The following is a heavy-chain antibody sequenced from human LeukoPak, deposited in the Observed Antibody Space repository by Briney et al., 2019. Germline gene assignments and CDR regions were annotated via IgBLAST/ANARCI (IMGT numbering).Heavy chain of an antibody. CDR2: SNPRGEDT. V-gene: IGHV1-46*01. Sequence: GASVKVSCKASGDTFINYYIHWVRQAPGQGLEWMGVSNPRGEDTTNTQKFQGRVNMTRDTSTSTVYLGLSSLRSEDTAVYYCARGLFRGIISSLRQTPPHDYWGQGTLVIVSS. D-gene: IGHD3-10*01. J-gene: IGHJ4*02. CDR1: GDTFINYY. CDR3: ARGLFRGIISSLRQTPPHDY.